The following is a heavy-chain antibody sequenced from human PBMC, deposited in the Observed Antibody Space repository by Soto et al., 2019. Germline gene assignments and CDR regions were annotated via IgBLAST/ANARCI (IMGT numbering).Heavy chain of an antibody. CDR1: GGSISSYY. CDR3: ARDTGGDLPEGEFDP. D-gene: IGHD2-21*01. Sequence: SETLSLTCTVSGGSISSYYWSWIRQPPGKGLEWIGYIYYSGSTNYNPSLKSRVTISVDTSKNQFSLKLSSVTAADTAVYYCARDTGGDLPEGEFDPWGQGTLLTVSS. CDR2: IYYSGST. J-gene: IGHJ5*02. V-gene: IGHV4-59*01.